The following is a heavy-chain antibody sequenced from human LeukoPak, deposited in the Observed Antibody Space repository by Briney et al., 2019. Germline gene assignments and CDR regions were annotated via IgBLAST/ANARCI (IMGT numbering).Heavy chain of an antibody. D-gene: IGHD6-13*01. V-gene: IGHV3-30-3*01. J-gene: IGHJ5*02. Sequence: PGRSLRLSCAASGFTFNSYAMHWVRQAPGKGLEWVAVISYDGSNKYYADSVKGRFTISRDNSKNTLYLQMNSLRAEDTAVYYCARDPNSSPPYNWFDPWGQGTLVTVSS. CDR3: ARDPNSSPPYNWFDP. CDR2: ISYDGSNK. CDR1: GFTFNSYA.